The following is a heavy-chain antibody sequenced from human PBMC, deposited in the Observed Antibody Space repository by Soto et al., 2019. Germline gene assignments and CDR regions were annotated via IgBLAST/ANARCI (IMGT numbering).Heavy chain of an antibody. CDR2: IYHTGST. Sequence: SVTMSLPCSVSAGSLSTVGHYWTWIRQPPGKGLEWIGSIYHTGSTYYSKSLRSRLTMSVDTSKSHFSLRLSSVTAADTAVYYCARATGTLRSRNCDYWGQGSLVTVSS. J-gene: IGHJ4*02. CDR3: ARATGTLRSRNCDY. V-gene: IGHV4-31*03. CDR1: AGSLSTVGHY. D-gene: IGHD1-1*01.